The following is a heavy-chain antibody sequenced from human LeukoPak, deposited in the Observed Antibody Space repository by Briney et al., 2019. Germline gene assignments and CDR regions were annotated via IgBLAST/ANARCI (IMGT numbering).Heavy chain of an antibody. CDR1: GFTLSSYA. J-gene: IGHJ5*02. Sequence: GGSLRLSCAASGFTLSSYAMSWVRQAPGKGLEWVSSITESGAYTYYADSVKGRFTISRDNSKNTLYLHMNSLKVEDTAVFYCAKDFSGSWQFDPWGQGTLATVSS. D-gene: IGHD6-13*01. CDR3: AKDFSGSWQFDP. V-gene: IGHV3-23*01. CDR2: ITESGAYT.